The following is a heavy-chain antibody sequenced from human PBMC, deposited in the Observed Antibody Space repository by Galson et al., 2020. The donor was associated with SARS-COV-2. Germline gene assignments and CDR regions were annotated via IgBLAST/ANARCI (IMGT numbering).Heavy chain of an antibody. CDR1: GYSFTSYW. CDR2: IYPGDSDT. J-gene: IGHJ4*02. D-gene: IGHD4-17*01. V-gene: IGHV5-51*01. Sequence: GESLKISCKGSGYSFTSYWIGWVRQMPGKGLEWMGIIYPGDSDTRYSPSFQGQVTISADKSISTAYLQWSSLKASDTAMYYCARQVEDYGDYVGRFDYWGQGTLVTVSS. CDR3: ARQVEDYGDYVGRFDY.